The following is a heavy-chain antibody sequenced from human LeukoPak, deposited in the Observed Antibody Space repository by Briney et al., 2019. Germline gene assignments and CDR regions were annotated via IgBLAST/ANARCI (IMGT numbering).Heavy chain of an antibody. Sequence: SETLSLTCTVSGGSISSYYWSWIRQPPGQGLEWITYIHSSGYTNYNPSLQSRVTISVDTSKNQFSLKVSSVTAVDTAVYYCAKRQGPNSGSYDYFDPWGQGTLVTVSS. CDR3: AKRQGPNSGSYDYFDP. J-gene: IGHJ5*02. CDR2: IHSSGYT. D-gene: IGHD1-26*01. CDR1: GGSISSYY. V-gene: IGHV4-4*09.